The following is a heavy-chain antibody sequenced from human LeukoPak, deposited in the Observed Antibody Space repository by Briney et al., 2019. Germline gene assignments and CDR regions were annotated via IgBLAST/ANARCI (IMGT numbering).Heavy chain of an antibody. CDR1: GYTFTSHF. J-gene: IGHJ3*02. CDR2: INPRGGST. Sequence: ASVKVSCKASGYTFTSHFMHWVRQAPGRGLEWMGIINPRGGSTSYTQKFQGRVTITRNTSISTVYMELNSLTSEDTAIYYCARRGLVAGIYDLVYGFDIWGQGTMVTVSS. D-gene: IGHD3/OR15-3a*01. CDR3: ARRGLVAGIYDLVYGFDI. V-gene: IGHV1-46*01.